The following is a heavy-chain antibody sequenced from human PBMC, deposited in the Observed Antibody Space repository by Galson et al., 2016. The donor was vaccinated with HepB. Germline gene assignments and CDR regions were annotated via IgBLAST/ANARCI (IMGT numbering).Heavy chain of an antibody. CDR2: INPGDSET. J-gene: IGHJ4*02. V-gene: IGHV5-51*01. CDR3: ARRKNYAPDY. Sequence: QSGAEVKKPGESLKISCTGSGYSFTNHWIGWVRQMPGKGLEWMGIINPGDSETRYSPSFQGQVTISVGKSISTAFLQWSSLKASDTAMYYCARRKNYAPDYWGQGTLVTVSS. D-gene: IGHD1-7*01. CDR1: GYSFTNHW.